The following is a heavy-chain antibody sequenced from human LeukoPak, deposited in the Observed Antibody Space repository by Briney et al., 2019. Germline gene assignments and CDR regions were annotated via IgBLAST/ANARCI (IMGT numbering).Heavy chain of an antibody. V-gene: IGHV3-23*01. Sequence: GGSLRLSCAASGFTFSSYAMSWVRQAPGKGLEWVSAISGSGGSTYYADSVKGRFTISRDNSKNTLYLQMNSLRAEDTAVYYCAKDRDVDTAMEKLGVYFDYWGQGTLVTVSS. D-gene: IGHD5-18*01. CDR1: GFTFSSYA. J-gene: IGHJ4*02. CDR3: AKDRDVDTAMEKLGVYFDY. CDR2: ISGSGGST.